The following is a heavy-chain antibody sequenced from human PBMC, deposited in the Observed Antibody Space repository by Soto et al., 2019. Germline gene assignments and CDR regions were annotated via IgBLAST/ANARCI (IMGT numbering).Heavy chain of an antibody. Sequence: QVPLVQSGAEVKKPGASVKVSCKASGYTFTGYYMHWVRQAPGQGLEWMGWINPNSGGTNYAQKFQGWVTMTRDTSISTAYMELSRLRSDDTAVYYCARGGCSGGSCWYYFDYWGQGTLVTVSS. J-gene: IGHJ4*02. V-gene: IGHV1-2*04. CDR1: GYTFTGYY. CDR3: ARGGCSGGSCWYYFDY. CDR2: INPNSGGT. D-gene: IGHD2-15*01.